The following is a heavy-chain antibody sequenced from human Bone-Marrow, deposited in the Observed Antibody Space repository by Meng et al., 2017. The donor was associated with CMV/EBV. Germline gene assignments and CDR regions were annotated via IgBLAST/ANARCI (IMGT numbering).Heavy chain of an antibody. V-gene: IGHV4-34*01. CDR3: ARCPLLWFGELLPRFDP. CDR2: INHSGST. CDR1: GGSFSGYY. J-gene: IGHJ5*02. D-gene: IGHD3-10*01. Sequence: GGSFSGYYWSWIRQPPGKGLEWIGEINHSGSTNYTPSLKSRVTISVDTSKNQFSLKLSSVTAADTAVYYCARCPLLWFGELLPRFDPWGQGTLVTVSS.